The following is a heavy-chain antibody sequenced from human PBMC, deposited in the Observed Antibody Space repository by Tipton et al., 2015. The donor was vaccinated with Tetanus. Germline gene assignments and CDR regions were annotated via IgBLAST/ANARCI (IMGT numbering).Heavy chain of an antibody. CDR1: GFIFRNYK. CDR3: AKEFCSSGSCQTYYSYYGLDV. V-gene: IGHV3-21*01. Sequence: GSLRLSCEVSGFIFRNYKMNWVRQAPGKGLEWISSISSTTSYIYYAGSVKGRFTISRDNAKNSLYLHMSSLRGEDTAVYYCAKEFCSSGSCQTYYSYYGLDVWGQGTTATVSS. J-gene: IGHJ6*02. D-gene: IGHD2-15*01. CDR2: ISSTTSYI.